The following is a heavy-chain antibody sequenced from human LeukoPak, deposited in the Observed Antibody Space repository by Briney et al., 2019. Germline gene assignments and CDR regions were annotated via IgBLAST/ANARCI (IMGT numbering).Heavy chain of an antibody. CDR3: ARGFIAARGGYYYYYYMDV. CDR2: IIPIFGTA. D-gene: IGHD6-6*01. Sequence: GSSVKVSCKASGGTFSSYAISWVRQAPGQGLEWMGGIIPIFGTANYAQKFQGRVTITTDESTSTAYMELSSLRSEDTAVYYCARGFIAARGGYYYYYYMDVWGKGTTVTVSS. V-gene: IGHV1-69*05. J-gene: IGHJ6*03. CDR1: GGTFSSYA.